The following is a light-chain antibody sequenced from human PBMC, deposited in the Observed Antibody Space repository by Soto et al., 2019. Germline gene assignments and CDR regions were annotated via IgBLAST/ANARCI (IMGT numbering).Light chain of an antibody. J-gene: IGKJ2*01. Sequence: DIQMTQSPSSLSASVGDRVTITCRASQSISSDFNWYQQKPGKAPKLLIYAASTLRSGVPSRFSGSGSGTNFALTISSLQPDDFATYYCQPSYSTPYTFGQGTKLEI. CDR1: QSISSD. CDR2: AAS. V-gene: IGKV1-39*01. CDR3: QPSYSTPYT.